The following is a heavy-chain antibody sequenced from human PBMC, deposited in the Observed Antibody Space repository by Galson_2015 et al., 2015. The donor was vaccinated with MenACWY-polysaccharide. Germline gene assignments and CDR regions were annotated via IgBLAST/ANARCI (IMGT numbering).Heavy chain of an antibody. CDR1: GFAFGSYT. CDR2: IDSSGDFT. J-gene: IGHJ3*02. CDR3: AKEGYTSAWTKAFDI. V-gene: IGHV3-23*01. D-gene: IGHD6-19*01. Sequence: SLRLSCAASGFAFGSYTLVWVRQAPGKGLEWVFIIDSSGDFTYYADSVKGRFTISRDNSKNTLYLQMNSLRAEETALYYCAKEGYTSAWTKAFDIWGRGTMVTVSS.